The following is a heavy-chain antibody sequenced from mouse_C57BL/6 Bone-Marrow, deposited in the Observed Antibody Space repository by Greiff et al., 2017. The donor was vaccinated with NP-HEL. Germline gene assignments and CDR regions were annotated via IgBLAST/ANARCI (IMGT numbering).Heavy chain of an antibody. V-gene: IGHV1-50*01. J-gene: IGHJ3*01. Sequence: QVQLQQPGAELVKPGASVKLSCKASGYTFTTYWMQWVKQRPGQGLEWIGEIDPSDSYTNYNQKFKGKATLTVETSSSTANMQLSILTSEDSAVYYCARKSYYGRSYEFAYGGQGTLVTVSA. CDR2: IDPSDSYT. CDR1: GYTFTTYW. CDR3: ARKSYYGRSYEFAY. D-gene: IGHD1-1*01.